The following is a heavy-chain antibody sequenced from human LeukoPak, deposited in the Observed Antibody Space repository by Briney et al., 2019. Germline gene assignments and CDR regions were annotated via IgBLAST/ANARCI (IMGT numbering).Heavy chain of an antibody. CDR3: ARRTAGAKDL. Sequence: PGGSLRLSCAASGFIFSDFVMSWVRQAPGKGLEWVAAISSTGYTDNADSLKGRFSISRDNSKDTLYLQMNSLRVDDTAVYYCARRTAGAKDLWGKGTTVTVSA. V-gene: IGHV3-23*05. CDR1: GFIFSDFV. D-gene: IGHD6-19*01. J-gene: IGHJ6*04. CDR2: ISSTGYT.